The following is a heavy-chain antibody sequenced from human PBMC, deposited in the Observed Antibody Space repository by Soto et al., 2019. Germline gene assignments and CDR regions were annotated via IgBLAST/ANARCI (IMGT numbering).Heavy chain of an antibody. V-gene: IGHV3-9*01. CDR1: GFTFDNYA. CDR2: ISWDSGSI. D-gene: IGHD6-25*01. Sequence: EVQLVESGGGLIQPGRSLRLSCAASGFTFDNYAMHWVRQAPGKGLEWVSGISWDSGSIDYADSVRGRFTISRDNARNSPYLRMSSLRPEDTALYYCAKDAAYYFDYRVQGTLVTVSS. J-gene: IGHJ4*02. CDR3: AKDAAYYFDY.